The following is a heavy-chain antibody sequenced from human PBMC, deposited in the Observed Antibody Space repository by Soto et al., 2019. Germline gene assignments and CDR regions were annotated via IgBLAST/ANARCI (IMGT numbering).Heavy chain of an antibody. Sequence: QVELQESGPGLVKPSETLSLTCSVSGGSIGGSYWSWIRQSPGKGLEWLVYVYYTGSTNYSPSLRSRVSISVDTSKNEFSLRLSSVTAADTAVYFCARSVAVPGAHIDGWGQGTQVTVSS. CDR3: ARSVAVPGAHIDG. D-gene: IGHD6-19*01. J-gene: IGHJ4*02. CDR2: VYYTGST. CDR1: GGSIGGSY. V-gene: IGHV4-59*01.